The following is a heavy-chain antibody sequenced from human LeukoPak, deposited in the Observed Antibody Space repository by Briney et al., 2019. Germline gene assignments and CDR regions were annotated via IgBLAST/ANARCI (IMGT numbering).Heavy chain of an antibody. Sequence: PSETLSLTCTVSGGSISSYYWSWIRQPPGKGLEWIGYIYYSGSTNYNPSLKSRVTISVDTSKNQFSLKLSSVTAADTAVYYCARDRQWGMTTVTTDWGQGTLVTVSS. CDR2: IYYSGST. V-gene: IGHV4-59*01. CDR3: ARDRQWGMTTVTTD. D-gene: IGHD4-17*01. CDR1: GGSISSYY. J-gene: IGHJ4*02.